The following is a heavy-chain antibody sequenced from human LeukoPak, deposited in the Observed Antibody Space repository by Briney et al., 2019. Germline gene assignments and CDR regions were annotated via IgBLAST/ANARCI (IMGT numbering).Heavy chain of an antibody. J-gene: IGHJ4*02. CDR3: ARSRSSSWDVNFEY. Sequence: SETLSLTCTVSGGSIGSYFRSWIRQPPGKGLEWIGYIYYSGSTNYNPSLKSRVTMSLDTSKNQFSLKLSSVTAADTALYYCARSRSSSWDVNFEYWGQGTLVTVSS. V-gene: IGHV4-59*01. D-gene: IGHD6-13*01. CDR2: IYYSGST. CDR1: GGSIGSYF.